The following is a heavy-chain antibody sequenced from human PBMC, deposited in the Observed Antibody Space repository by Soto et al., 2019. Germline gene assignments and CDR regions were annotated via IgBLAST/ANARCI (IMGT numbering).Heavy chain of an antibody. CDR2: IYYSGST. D-gene: IGHD5-12*01. CDR1: GGSISSYY. J-gene: IGHJ4*02. V-gene: IGHV4-59*01. Sequence: SETLSLTCTVSGGSISSYYWSWIRQPPGKGLEWIGYIYYSGSTNYNPSLKSRVTISVDTSKNQFSLKLTSVTAADTAVYYCAIGVYLDGYNLIFDYWGQGTLVTVSS. CDR3: AIGVYLDGYNLIFDY.